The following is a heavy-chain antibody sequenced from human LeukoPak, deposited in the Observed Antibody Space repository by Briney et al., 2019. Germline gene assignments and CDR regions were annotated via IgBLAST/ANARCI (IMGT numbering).Heavy chain of an antibody. J-gene: IGHJ4*02. CDR2: ISRSGSFI. Sequence: GGSLRLSCAASGFTFSDYYMSWIRQAPGKGLEWVSYISRSGSFISYTDSVKGRFTISRDNAKNSLYLQMNSLRAEDTAVYYCAKGGYGSGSYYNGVYWGQGTLVTVSS. D-gene: IGHD3-10*01. CDR1: GFTFSDYY. V-gene: IGHV3-11*01. CDR3: AKGGYGSGSYYNGVY.